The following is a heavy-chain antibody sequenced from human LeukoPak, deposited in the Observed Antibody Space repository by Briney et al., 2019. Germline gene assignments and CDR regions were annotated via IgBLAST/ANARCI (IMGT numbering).Heavy chain of an antibody. CDR2: ISGSGGST. Sequence: AGGSLRVSCAASGFTFSSYAKSWVRQAPGKGLEWVSAISGSGGSTYYADSVKGRFTISRDNSKNTLYLQMNSLRAEDTAVYYCAKLPDYDFWSGYFDYWGQGTLVTVSS. J-gene: IGHJ4*02. CDR3: AKLPDYDFWSGYFDY. D-gene: IGHD3-3*01. V-gene: IGHV3-23*01. CDR1: GFTFSSYA.